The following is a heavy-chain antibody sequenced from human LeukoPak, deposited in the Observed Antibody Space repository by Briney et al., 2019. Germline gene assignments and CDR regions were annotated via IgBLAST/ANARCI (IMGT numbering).Heavy chain of an antibody. CDR1: GYTLTELS. J-gene: IGHJ4*02. CDR3: AIPGGSSRDFDY. V-gene: IGHV1-24*01. D-gene: IGHD6-13*01. Sequence: ASVKVSCKVSGYTLTELSMHWVRQAPGKGLEWMGGFDPEDGETIYAQKFQGGVTMTEDTSTDTAYMELSSLRPEDTAVYYCAIPGGSSRDFDYWGQGTLVTVSS. CDR2: FDPEDGET.